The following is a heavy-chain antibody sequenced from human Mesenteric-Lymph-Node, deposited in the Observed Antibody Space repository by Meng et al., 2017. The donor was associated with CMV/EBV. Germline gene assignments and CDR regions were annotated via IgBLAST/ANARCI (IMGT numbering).Heavy chain of an antibody. Sequence: GESLKISCVASGFVFSNFAMSWVRQAPGKGLEWVSTISAGGGGSTYYADSLKGRFTISRDNSKNTVYLQMNSLRAEDTAVYYCAKVDGYNFLDWFDPWGQGTLVTVSS. CDR3: AKVDGYNFLDWFDP. J-gene: IGHJ5*02. CDR2: ISAGGGGST. CDR1: GFVFSNFA. V-gene: IGHV3-23*01. D-gene: IGHD5-24*01.